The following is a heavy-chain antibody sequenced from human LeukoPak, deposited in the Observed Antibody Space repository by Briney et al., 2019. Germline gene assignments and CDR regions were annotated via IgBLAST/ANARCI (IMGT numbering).Heavy chain of an antibody. Sequence: SETLSLTCAVYGGSFSGYYWSWIRQPPGKGLEWIGEINHSGSTNYNPSLKSRVTISVDTSKNQFSLKLSSVTAADTAVYYCARGPLFYDFWSGYYDRDFDYWGQGTLVTVSS. CDR1: GGSFSGYY. J-gene: IGHJ4*02. V-gene: IGHV4-34*01. CDR2: INHSGST. CDR3: ARGPLFYDFWSGYYDRDFDY. D-gene: IGHD3-3*01.